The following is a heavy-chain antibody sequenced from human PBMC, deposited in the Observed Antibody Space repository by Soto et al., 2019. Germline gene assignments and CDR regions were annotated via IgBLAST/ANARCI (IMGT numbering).Heavy chain of an antibody. V-gene: IGHV3-9*01. CDR1: GFTFDDYA. J-gene: IGHJ6*02. D-gene: IGHD2-21*01. CDR2: ISWNSGSI. Sequence: EVQLVESGGGLVQPGRSLRLSCAASGFTFDDYAMHWVRQAPGKGLEWVSGISWNSGSIGYADSVKGRFTISRDNAKNSLYLQMNSLIAEVTSLYYCAKGVVISYYYYGMDVWGQETTVTVSS. CDR3: AKGVVISYYYYGMDV.